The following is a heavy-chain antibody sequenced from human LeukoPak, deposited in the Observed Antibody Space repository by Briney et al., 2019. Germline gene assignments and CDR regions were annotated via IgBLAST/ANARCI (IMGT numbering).Heavy chain of an antibody. CDR3: AEAGWVLRNAFDI. D-gene: IGHD3-3*01. CDR2: ISWNSGSI. V-gene: IGHV3-9*01. CDR1: GFTFDDYA. J-gene: IGHJ3*02. Sequence: GGSLRLSCAASGFTFDDYAMHWVRQAPGKGLEWVSGISWNSGSIGYADSVKGRFTISRDNAKNSLYLQMNSLRAEDTALYYCAEAGWVLRNAFDIWGQGTMVTVSS.